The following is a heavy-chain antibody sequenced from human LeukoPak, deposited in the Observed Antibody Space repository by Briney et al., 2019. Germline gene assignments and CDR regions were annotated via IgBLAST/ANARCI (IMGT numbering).Heavy chain of an antibody. CDR3: ARDTIYGDYKYDY. CDR1: GFPFSSYG. CDR2: IWSVGGAE. J-gene: IGHJ4*02. Sequence: PGGSLRLSCVASGFPFSSYGMHWVRQAPGKGLEWVAVIWSVGGAEYYADSVKGRFTISRDNSKNMLFLQMNSLRAEDTAVYYCARDTIYGDYKYDYWGQGTLVTVSS. D-gene: IGHD4-17*01. V-gene: IGHV3-33*01.